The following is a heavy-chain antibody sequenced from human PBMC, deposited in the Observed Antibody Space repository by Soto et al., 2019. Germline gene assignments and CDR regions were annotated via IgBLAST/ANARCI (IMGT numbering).Heavy chain of an antibody. J-gene: IGHJ5*02. CDR3: ARKDKSGYFNWFDP. V-gene: IGHV5-51*01. CDR2: IFPSDSDT. D-gene: IGHD3-22*01. CDR1: GYRFTSYW. Sequence: GESLKISCRTSGYRFTSYWIAWVRQMPGKGLEWMGIIFPSDSDTSYSPSFQGQVTISADRSTSTVFLQWASLKASDTAVYFCARKDKSGYFNWFDPWGQGTLVTVSS.